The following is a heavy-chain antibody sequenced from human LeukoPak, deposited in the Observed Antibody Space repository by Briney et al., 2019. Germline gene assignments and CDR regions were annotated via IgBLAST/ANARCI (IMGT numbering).Heavy chain of an antibody. J-gene: IGHJ4*02. V-gene: IGHV4-59*01. CDR1: AGSISSYY. D-gene: IGHD2-15*01. Sequence: SETLSLTCTVSAGSISSYYWSWIRQPPGKGLEWIGYIYFSGSTNYNPSLKSRVTISVDTSKNQVSLKLSSVTAADTAVYYCARALTYCSTVSCTYFDYWGQGTLVTVSS. CDR3: ARALTYCSTVSCTYFDY. CDR2: IYFSGST.